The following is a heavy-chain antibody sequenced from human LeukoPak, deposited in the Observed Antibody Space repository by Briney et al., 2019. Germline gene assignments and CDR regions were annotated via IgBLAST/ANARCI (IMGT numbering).Heavy chain of an antibody. Sequence: GGSLRLSCAATGFTFSSYSMNWVRQAPGKGLEWVSSISSSTSYIYYADSVKGRFTISRDNAKNSLYLQMNSLRAEDTAVYYCARTVAATYGNWFYPWGQGTLVTVSS. J-gene: IGHJ5*02. D-gene: IGHD2-15*01. CDR2: ISSSTSYI. CDR3: ARTVAATYGNWFYP. V-gene: IGHV3-21*01. CDR1: GFTFSSYS.